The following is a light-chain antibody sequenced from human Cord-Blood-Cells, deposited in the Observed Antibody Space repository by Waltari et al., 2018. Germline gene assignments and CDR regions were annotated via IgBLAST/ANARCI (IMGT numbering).Light chain of an antibody. CDR3: QQYNNWPQT. V-gene: IGKV3-15*01. CDR1: QSVSSN. J-gene: IGKJ1*01. Sequence: EIVMTQSPATLSVSPGERDTLSCRTSQSVSSNLDWYQQKPGQAPRLLIKGASTRATGIPARFSGSGSGTEFTLTISSLQSEDFAVYYCQQYNNWPQTFGQGTKVEIK. CDR2: GAS.